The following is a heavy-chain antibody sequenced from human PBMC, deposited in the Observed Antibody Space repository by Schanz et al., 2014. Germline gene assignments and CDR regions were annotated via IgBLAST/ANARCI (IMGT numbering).Heavy chain of an antibody. D-gene: IGHD3-3*02. J-gene: IGHJ4*02. CDR3: ASELRLACYFAY. CDR1: GYTFTGYY. V-gene: IGHV1-2*02. CDR2: INPNSGAT. Sequence: QILLVQPGPEVKKPGASVKVSCKASGYTFTGYYMHWVRQAPGQGLEWMGRINPNSGATNYAQKFQGRVTMTRDTSISTAYMELSSLRSDDTAVYSCASELRLACYFAYWGQGPQVTVSS.